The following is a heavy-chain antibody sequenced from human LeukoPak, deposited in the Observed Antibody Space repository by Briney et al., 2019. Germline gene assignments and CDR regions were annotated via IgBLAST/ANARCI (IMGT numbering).Heavy chain of an antibody. V-gene: IGHV1-69*04. CDR2: IIPIFGIA. Sequence: ASVKVSCKASGGTFSSYAISWVRQAPGQGLEWMGRIIPIFGIANYAQKFQGRVTITADKSTSTAYMELSSLRSEDTALYYCARDSYDSSGYYPAESDYWGQGTLVTVSS. D-gene: IGHD3-22*01. CDR1: GGTFSSYA. CDR3: ARDSYDSSGYYPAESDY. J-gene: IGHJ4*02.